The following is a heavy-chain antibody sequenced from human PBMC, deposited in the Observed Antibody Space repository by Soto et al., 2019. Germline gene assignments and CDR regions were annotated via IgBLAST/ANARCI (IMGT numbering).Heavy chain of an antibody. CDR2: ITGSGGGT. CDR3: STYPNGDYIGAFDN. J-gene: IGHJ3*02. Sequence: EVQLLESGGRLVPPGGSLRLSCAGSRFSFSNYAMTWARQAPGEGLEWVSSITGSGGGTTYADSVKGRFTISRDNSKNILYLQKDSLRADDTAVYYCSTYPNGDYIGAFDNWGQGTMVTVSS. CDR1: RFSFSNYA. D-gene: IGHD4-17*01. V-gene: IGHV3-23*01.